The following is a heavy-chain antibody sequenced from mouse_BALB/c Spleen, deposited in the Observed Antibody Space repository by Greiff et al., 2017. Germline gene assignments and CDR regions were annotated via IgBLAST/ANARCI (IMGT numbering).Heavy chain of an antibody. CDR3: ARHGRYKSYWYFDV. CDR1: GFTFSSYG. V-gene: IGHV5-6*01. Sequence: EVQGVESGGDLVKPGGSLKLSCAASGFTFSSYGMSWVRQTPDKRLEWVATISSGGSYTYYPDSVKGRFTISRDNAKNTLYLQMSSLKSEDTAMYYCARHGRYKSYWYFDVWGEGTTVTVSS. D-gene: IGHD2-14*01. CDR2: ISSGGSYT. J-gene: IGHJ1*01.